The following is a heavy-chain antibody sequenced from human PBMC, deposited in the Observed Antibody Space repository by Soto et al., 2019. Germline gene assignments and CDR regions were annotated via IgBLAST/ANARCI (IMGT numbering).Heavy chain of an antibody. V-gene: IGHV1-46*01. CDR1: GYTFINFF. CDR2: INPSGGAT. J-gene: IGHJ3*02. D-gene: IGHD2-15*01. CDR3: ARSHCSGGSCYLGAFDI. Sequence: SVKVSCKASGYTFINFFIHWVRQAPGQGLEWVGIINPSGGATTYPQKFQGRVTMTRDTSTSTVHMDVSSLRFDDTAVYYCARSHCSGGSCYLGAFDIWGQGTMVTVS.